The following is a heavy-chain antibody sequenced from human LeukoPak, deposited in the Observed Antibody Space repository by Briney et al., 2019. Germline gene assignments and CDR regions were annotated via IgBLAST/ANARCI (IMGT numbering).Heavy chain of an antibody. CDR3: AKDRSLYDYVWGGYRYPSWFDP. Sequence: GGSLRLSCAASGFTFSSYAMSWVRQAPGKGLEWVSAISGSGGSTYYADSVKGRFTISRDNSKNTLYLQMNSLRAEDTAVYYCAKDRSLYDYVWGGYRYPSWFDPWGQGTLVTVSS. CDR1: GFTFSSYA. J-gene: IGHJ5*02. CDR2: ISGSGGST. D-gene: IGHD3-16*02. V-gene: IGHV3-23*01.